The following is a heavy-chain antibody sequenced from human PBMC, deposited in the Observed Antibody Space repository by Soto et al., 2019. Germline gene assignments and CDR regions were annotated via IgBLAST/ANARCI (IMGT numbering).Heavy chain of an antibody. CDR3: ARPLDYYYYAMDV. CDR1: GYNLGAYY. V-gene: IGHV1-18*04. Sequence: ASVKVSCKASGYNLGAYYTYWVRQAPGRGLEWMGWISAYDGNTNYAQRFQGRVTMTTDTSTTTAYMELTSLRSDDTAVYYCARPLDYYYYAMDVWGQGTTVTVSS. J-gene: IGHJ6*02. CDR2: ISAYDGNT.